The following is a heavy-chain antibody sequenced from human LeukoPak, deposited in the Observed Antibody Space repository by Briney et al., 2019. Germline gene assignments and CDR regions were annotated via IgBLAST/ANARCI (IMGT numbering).Heavy chain of an antibody. CDR1: GFTFSNYG. V-gene: IGHV3-30*02. CDR2: IRSDGINK. J-gene: IGHJ4*02. D-gene: IGHD4-17*01. CDR3: ARESGSVTSEVDFDY. Sequence: GGSLRLSCAASGFTFSNYGMHWVRQAPGKGLEWVAFIRSDGINKYHADSVKGRFTISRDNAKNSLYLQMNSLRAEDTAVYYCARESGSVTSEVDFDYWGQGTLVTVSS.